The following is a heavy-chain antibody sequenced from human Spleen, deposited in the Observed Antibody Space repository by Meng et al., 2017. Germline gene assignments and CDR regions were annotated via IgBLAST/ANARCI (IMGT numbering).Heavy chain of an antibody. D-gene: IGHD6-19*01. Sequence: PFQEFGPTLVKPTQTLTLTCTFSGFSLSTSGLGVGWIRQPPGKALEWLALIYWNDDKRYSPSLKSRLTITKDTSKNQVVLTVTDMDPVDTATYYCAHTGSGSGWYSYWGQGTLVTVSS. CDR2: IYWNDDK. CDR3: AHTGSGSGWYSY. V-gene: IGHV2-5*01. CDR1: GFSLSTSGLG. J-gene: IGHJ4*02.